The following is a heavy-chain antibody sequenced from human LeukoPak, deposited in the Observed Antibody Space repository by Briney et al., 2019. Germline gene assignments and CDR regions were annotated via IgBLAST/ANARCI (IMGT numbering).Heavy chain of an antibody. Sequence: GASVKVSCKASGYTLTDYYMHWVRQAPGQGFEWIGWINPNDGDTNYAQKFQGRVTMTRDTSISTAHMEVSRLRSDDTAVYYCARANFLYCSSTTCLFDYWGQGTLVTVSS. J-gene: IGHJ4*02. CDR3: ARANFLYCSSTTCLFDY. D-gene: IGHD2-2*01. CDR1: GYTLTDYY. V-gene: IGHV1-2*02. CDR2: INPNDGDT.